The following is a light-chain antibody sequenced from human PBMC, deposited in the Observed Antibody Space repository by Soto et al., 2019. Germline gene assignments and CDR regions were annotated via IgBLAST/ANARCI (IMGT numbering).Light chain of an antibody. CDR1: QSVSSSY. Sequence: IVLTQSQGTLSLSPWERATLFCGASQSVSSSYLAWYQQKPGQAPRLLIYGASTRATGIPARFSGSGSGTEFTLTISSLQSEDFAVYYCQQYNKWPRTFGQGTKVDIK. CDR2: GAS. V-gene: IGKV3-15*01. J-gene: IGKJ1*01. CDR3: QQYNKWPRT.